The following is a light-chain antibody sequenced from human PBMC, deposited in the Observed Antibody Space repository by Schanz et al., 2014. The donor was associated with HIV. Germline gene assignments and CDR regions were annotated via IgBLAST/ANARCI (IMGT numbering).Light chain of an antibody. CDR2: AAS. CDR1: QDINSF. Sequence: DIQLTQSPAFLSASVGDRVTITCRASQDINSFLAWYQQKPGKAPKLLIYAASTLQTGVPSRFSGSGSGTDFTLTISSLQSEDVATYYCQKYNSAPYTFGQGTKLEIK. J-gene: IGKJ2*01. CDR3: QKYNSAPYT. V-gene: IGKV1-9*01.